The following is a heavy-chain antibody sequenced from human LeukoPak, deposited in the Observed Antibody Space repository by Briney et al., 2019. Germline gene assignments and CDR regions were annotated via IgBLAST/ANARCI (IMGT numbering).Heavy chain of an antibody. CDR1: GYTFTGYY. CDR2: INPNGGGT. D-gene: IGHD3-22*01. V-gene: IGHV1-2*02. CDR3: ARDKDSHYYDSSGYSGY. J-gene: IGHJ4*02. Sequence: ASVKVSCKASGYTFTGYYMHWVRQAPGQGLEWMGWINPNGGGTNYAQKFQGRVTMTRDMSTSTVYMELSSLRSEDTAVYYCARDKDSHYYDSSGYSGYWGQGTLVTVSS.